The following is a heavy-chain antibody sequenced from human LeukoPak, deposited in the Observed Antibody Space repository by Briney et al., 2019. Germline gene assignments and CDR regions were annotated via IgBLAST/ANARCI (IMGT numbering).Heavy chain of an antibody. CDR1: GGSISSTTYY. CDR3: ARSAGYSSA. J-gene: IGHJ5*02. CDR2: IFYSGST. D-gene: IGHD6-19*01. Sequence: SETLSLTCTVSGGSISSTTYYWGWIRQPPGKGLEWIGTIFYSGSTCYNPSLKSRVTISVDTSKNQFSLKLSSVTAADTAVYYCARSAGYSSAWGQGTRVTVSS. V-gene: IGHV4-39*01.